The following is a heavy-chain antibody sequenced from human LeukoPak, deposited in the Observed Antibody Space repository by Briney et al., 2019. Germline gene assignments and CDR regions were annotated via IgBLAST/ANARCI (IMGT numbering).Heavy chain of an antibody. D-gene: IGHD2-15*01. CDR2: ISSSSSYT. V-gene: IGHV3-11*06. Sequence: PGGSLRLSCAASGFTFSDYYMSWIRQAPGKGLEWVSYISSSSSYTNYADSVKGRFTISRDNAKNSLYLQMNSLRAEDTAVYYCARGALVVAATYPAYWGQGNLVTVSS. CDR3: ARGALVVAATYPAY. CDR1: GFTFSDYY. J-gene: IGHJ4*02.